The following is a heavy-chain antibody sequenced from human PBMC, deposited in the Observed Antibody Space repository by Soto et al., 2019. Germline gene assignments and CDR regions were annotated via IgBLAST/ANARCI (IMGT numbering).Heavy chain of an antibody. CDR3: ATVEAINLGDY. CDR2: ISAYNGNK. V-gene: IGHV1-18*01. D-gene: IGHD7-27*01. CDR1: GYTFSSYG. J-gene: IGHJ4*02. Sequence: ASVKVSCKASGYTFSSYGISWVRQAPGQGLEWMGWISAYNGNKNYAQKLQGRVTMTEDTSTDTAYMELSSLRSDDTAVYYCATVEAINLGDYWGQGTLVTV.